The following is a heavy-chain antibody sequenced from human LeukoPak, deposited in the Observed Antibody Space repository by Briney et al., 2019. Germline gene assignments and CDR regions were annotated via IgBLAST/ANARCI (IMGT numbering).Heavy chain of an antibody. D-gene: IGHD6-13*01. CDR3: ATREQQVASACRTCAY. Sequence: PSETLSLTCAVSGLSISTTYYWGWIRRPPGNGLEWIGSIYHDGTTYYNVSLKSRVTISIDTSRNQFSMRLTSVTAADTAMYYCATREQQVASACRTCAYWGQGTLVTVS. V-gene: IGHV4-38-2*01. CDR2: IYHDGTT. J-gene: IGHJ4*02. CDR1: GLSISTTYY.